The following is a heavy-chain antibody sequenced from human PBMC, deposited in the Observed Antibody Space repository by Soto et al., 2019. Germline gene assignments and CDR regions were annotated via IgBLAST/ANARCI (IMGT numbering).Heavy chain of an antibody. CDR2: IYYSGST. V-gene: IGHV4-59*12. CDR1: CGSISSYY. D-gene: IGHD6-19*01. CDR3: ARAGDSSGPVALGY. J-gene: IGHJ4*02. Sequence: SETLSLTCTVSCGSISSYYWSWIRQPPGKGLEWIGYIYYSGSTNYNPSLKSRVTISVDTSKNQFSLKLSSVTAADTAVYYCARAGDSSGPVALGYWGQGTLVTVSS.